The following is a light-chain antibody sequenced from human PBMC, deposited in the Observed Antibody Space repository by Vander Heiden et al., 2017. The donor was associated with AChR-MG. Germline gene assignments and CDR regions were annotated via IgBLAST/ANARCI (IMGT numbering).Light chain of an antibody. CDR1: QSISSW. CDR2: DAS. CDR3: QQPGFT. J-gene: IGKJ3*01. V-gene: IGKV1-5*01. Sequence: DIQMTQSSSTLSASVGDRVNITCRASQSISSWLAWYQQKPGKAPKLLIYDASSLESGVPSSFSGSGSGTEFTLTISSLQPDDFATYYCQQPGFTFVPGTKVDIK.